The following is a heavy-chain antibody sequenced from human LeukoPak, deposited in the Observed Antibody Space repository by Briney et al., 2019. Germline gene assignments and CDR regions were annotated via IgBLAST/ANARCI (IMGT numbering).Heavy chain of an antibody. Sequence: PGGSLRLSCAASGFTFSSYVMSWVRQAPGKGLEWVPGISGSGDSTYYADSVKGRFTISRDNSKNTLYLQMNSLRAEDMAVYYCAKAPPCSSTSCSIDYWGQGTLVTVSS. CDR1: GFTFSSYV. CDR2: ISGSGDST. CDR3: AKAPPCSSTSCSIDY. J-gene: IGHJ4*02. D-gene: IGHD2-2*01. V-gene: IGHV3-23*01.